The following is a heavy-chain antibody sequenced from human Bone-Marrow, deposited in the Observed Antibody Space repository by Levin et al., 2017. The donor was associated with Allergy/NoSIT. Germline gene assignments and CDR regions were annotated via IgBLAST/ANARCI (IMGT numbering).Heavy chain of an antibody. Sequence: GASVKVSCKASGDTFTNFGFSWVRQAPGQGLEWMGWISAYNGNTNSAQMFKGRVTFTIDTAKTTAFMELRNLRSDDTAMYYCARGRLLRNIDRYFDSWGQGALVTVSS. J-gene: IGHJ4*02. V-gene: IGHV1-18*01. CDR1: GDTFTNFG. CDR3: ARGRLLRNIDRYFDS. CDR2: ISAYNGNT. D-gene: IGHD3-9*01.